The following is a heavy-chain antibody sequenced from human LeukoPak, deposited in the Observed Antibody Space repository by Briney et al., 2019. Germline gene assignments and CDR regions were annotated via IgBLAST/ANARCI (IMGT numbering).Heavy chain of an antibody. D-gene: IGHD3-22*01. J-gene: IGHJ4*02. CDR1: GYTFTSYG. CDR2: ISAYNGNT. CDR3: ARDEGHYYDSSGYYYSNDY. Sequence: ASVKVSCKASGYTFTSYGTSWVRQAPGQGLEWMGWISAYNGNTNYAQKLQGRVTMTTDTSTSTAYMELRSLRSDDTAVYYCARDEGHYYDSSGYYYSNDYWGQGTLVTVSS. V-gene: IGHV1-18*01.